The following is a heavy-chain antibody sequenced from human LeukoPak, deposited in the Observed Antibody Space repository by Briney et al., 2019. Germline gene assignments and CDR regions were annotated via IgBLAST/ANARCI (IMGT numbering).Heavy chain of an antibody. CDR2: IIPIFGTA. CDR3: ASGTSPQIAAAGP. Sequence: ASVKVSCKASGGTFSSYAISWVQQAPGQGLEWMGGIIPIFGTANYAQKFQGRVTITADESTSTAYMELSSLRSEDTAVYYCASGTSPQIAAAGPWGQGTLVTVSS. CDR1: GGTFSSYA. D-gene: IGHD6-13*01. V-gene: IGHV1-69*01. J-gene: IGHJ5*02.